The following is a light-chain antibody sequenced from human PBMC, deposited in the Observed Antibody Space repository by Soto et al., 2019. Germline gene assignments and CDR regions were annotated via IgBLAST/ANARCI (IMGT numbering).Light chain of an antibody. CDR2: DVS. Sequence: QSALTQPRSVSGSPGQSVTISCTGTSSDVGVYNYVSWYQQYPGKAPKIMIYDVSKRPSGVPDRFSGSKSGNTASLTISGLQPDDEGDYYCSSYAGSYTWIFGGGTKLTVL. J-gene: IGLJ2*01. CDR3: SSYAGSYTWI. V-gene: IGLV2-11*01. CDR1: SSDVGVYNY.